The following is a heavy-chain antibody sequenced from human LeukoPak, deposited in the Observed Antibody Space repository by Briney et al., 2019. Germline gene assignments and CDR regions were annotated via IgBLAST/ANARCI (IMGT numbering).Heavy chain of an antibody. D-gene: IGHD3-16*02. V-gene: IGHV1-2*02. CDR1: GYTLAGYY. CDR2: INLDRGGT. CDR3: ARADYDYVWGSYRSTYYLFY. J-gene: IGHJ4*02. Sequence: ASLLVSRKASGYTLAGYYIHWVRPAPGQRLEWMGGINLDRGGTTDAAKFQDRVTLTRDTSISTAYTERRRLRTDDTAVYYCARADYDYVWGSYRSTYYLFYWGQGALVTVSS.